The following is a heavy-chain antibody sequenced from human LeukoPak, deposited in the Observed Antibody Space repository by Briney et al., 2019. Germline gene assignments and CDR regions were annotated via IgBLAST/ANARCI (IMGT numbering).Heavy chain of an antibody. CDR2: IYPGDSDT. Sequence: GESLKIPCQGSGYTFTSYWIGWVRQMPGKGLEWMGFIYPGDSDTRYSPSFQGQVTISADKSISTAYLQWSSLKASDTAIYYCARHPGVIVPIDYWGQGTLVTVSS. V-gene: IGHV5-51*01. D-gene: IGHD3-16*02. J-gene: IGHJ4*02. CDR1: GYTFTSYW. CDR3: ARHPGVIVPIDY.